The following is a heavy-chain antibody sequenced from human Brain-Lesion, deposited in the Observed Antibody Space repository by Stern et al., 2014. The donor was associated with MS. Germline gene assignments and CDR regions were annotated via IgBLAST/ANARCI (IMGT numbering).Heavy chain of an antibody. CDR3: AGEEDIRYCSGGSCTGNWFDP. CDR2: IYYSGNT. CDR1: GGSVSSTSYA. D-gene: IGHD2-15*01. Sequence: QLVESGPGLVKPSETLSLTCTVAGGSVSSTSYAWAWIRQPPGKGLEWIGTIYYSGNTYYSPSLQSRLTLSLDTSKNHFSLQLRSGTAADTAVYYCAGEEDIRYCSGGSCTGNWFDPWGQGTLVTVSS. J-gene: IGHJ5*02. V-gene: IGHV4-39*02.